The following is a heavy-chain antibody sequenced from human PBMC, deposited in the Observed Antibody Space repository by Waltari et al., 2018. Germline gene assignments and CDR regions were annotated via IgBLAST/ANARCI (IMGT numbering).Heavy chain of an antibody. CDR3: ARELAYCSSTSCYGGWFDP. V-gene: IGHV4-34*01. CDR2: INHSGST. J-gene: IGHJ5*02. CDR1: GGSFSGYY. D-gene: IGHD2-2*01. Sequence: QVQLQQWGAGLLKPSETLSLTCAVYGGSFSGYYWSWIRQPPGKGLEWIGEINHSGSTNYNPSLKSRVTISVDTSKNQFSLKLSSVTAADTAVYYCARELAYCSSTSCYGGWFDPWGQGTLVTVSS.